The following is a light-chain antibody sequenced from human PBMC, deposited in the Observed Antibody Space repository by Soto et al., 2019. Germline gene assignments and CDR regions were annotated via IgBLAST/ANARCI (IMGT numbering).Light chain of an antibody. V-gene: IGKV1-8*01. Sequence: IRMTQSPSSFSASTGDRVTITCRASQGISSYLAWYQQKPGKAPKLLIYAASTLQSGVPSRFSGSGSGTDFTLTISSLQVEDFASYFCQRGWTLGQGTKEDIK. CDR2: AAS. CDR3: QRGWT. J-gene: IGKJ1*01. CDR1: QGISSY.